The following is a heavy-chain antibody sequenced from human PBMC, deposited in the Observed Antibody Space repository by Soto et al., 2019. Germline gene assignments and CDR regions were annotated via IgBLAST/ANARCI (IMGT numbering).Heavy chain of an antibody. CDR1: GYTFNAFY. CDR2: INPRDDAT. J-gene: IGHJ4*02. CDR3: ARDQGVEGDYYDTTAYYFDS. D-gene: IGHD3-22*01. V-gene: IGHV1-46*02. Sequence: GASVKVSCKASGYTFNAFYIHWVRQAPGQGLEWVGIINPRDDATSYAQRFQGRVTMTRDTPTSTVYMDLGGLRSEDTAVYYCARDQGVEGDYYDTTAYYFDSWGQGTLVTVSS.